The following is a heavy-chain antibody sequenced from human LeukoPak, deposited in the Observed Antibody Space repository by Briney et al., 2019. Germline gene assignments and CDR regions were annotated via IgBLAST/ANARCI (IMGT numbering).Heavy chain of an antibody. J-gene: IGHJ3*02. D-gene: IGHD3-9*01. Sequence: GGSLRLSCAASGFTFSSYAMSWVRQAPGKGLEWVSGIRGSGGSTYHVDSVKGRFTISRDNSKNTLYLQMNSLRAEGTAVYYCAKCILTGYYRGFGAFDIWGQGTMVTVSS. CDR1: GFTFSSYA. V-gene: IGHV3-23*01. CDR3: AKCILTGYYRGFGAFDI. CDR2: IRGSGGST.